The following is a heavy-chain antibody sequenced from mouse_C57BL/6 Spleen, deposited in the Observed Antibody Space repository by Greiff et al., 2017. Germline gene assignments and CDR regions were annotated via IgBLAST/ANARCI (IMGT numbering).Heavy chain of an antibody. Sequence: EVKLVESGGGLVKPGGSLKLSCAASGFTFSDYGMHWVRQAPEKGLEWVAYISSGSSTIYYADTVKGRFTISRDNAKNTLFLQMTSLRSEGTAMYYCARPYDYDGVFDYWGQGTTLTGSS. CDR3: ARPYDYDGVFDY. V-gene: IGHV5-17*01. J-gene: IGHJ2*01. CDR2: ISSGSSTI. D-gene: IGHD2-4*01. CDR1: GFTFSDYG.